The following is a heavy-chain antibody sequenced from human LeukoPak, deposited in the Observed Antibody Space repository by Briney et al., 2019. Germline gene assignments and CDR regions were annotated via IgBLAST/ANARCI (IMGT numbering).Heavy chain of an antibody. Sequence: SETLSLTCTVSAGSVSGYYWTWIRQPPGKGLEWIGDIYSSGSTYYNPSLKSRVTISVDTSKNQFSLKLSSVTAADTAVYYCARGGHSSSWYDRYNWFDPWGQGTLVTVSS. CDR3: ARGGHSSSWYDRYNWFDP. J-gene: IGHJ5*02. V-gene: IGHV4-4*09. CDR2: IYSSGST. CDR1: AGSVSGYY. D-gene: IGHD6-13*01.